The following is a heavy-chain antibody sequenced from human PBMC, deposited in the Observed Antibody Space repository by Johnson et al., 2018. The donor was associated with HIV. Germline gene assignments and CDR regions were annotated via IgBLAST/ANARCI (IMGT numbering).Heavy chain of an antibody. CDR1: GFTFSNYD. CDR3: ARAGGTGTAYDAFDI. V-gene: IGHV3-33*01. J-gene: IGHJ3*02. D-gene: IGHD1-7*01. CDR2: ICYDGANK. Sequence: QVQLVESGGGVVQPGRSLRLSCAASGFTFSNYDMHWVRQAPGKGLEWVALICYDGANKYYADSVKGRFTISRDNSKNTLYLQMNSLRAEDTPVYYCARAGGTGTAYDAFDIWGQGTMVTVSS.